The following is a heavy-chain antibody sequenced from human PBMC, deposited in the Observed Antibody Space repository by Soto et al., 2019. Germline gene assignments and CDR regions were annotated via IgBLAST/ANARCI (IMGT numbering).Heavy chain of an antibody. CDR3: ARNTIPHPHY. J-gene: IGHJ4*02. D-gene: IGHD1-1*01. V-gene: IGHV1-18*01. CDR2: ISPYTGNT. CDR1: GYTFPSYG. Sequence: ASVKVSCKASGYTFPSYGFSWVRQAPGQGLEWVGWISPYTGNTHYAQKFQGRVTMTTDTSTSTAYMDLRSLRSDDTAIYYCARNTIPHPHYWGQGTLVTVSS.